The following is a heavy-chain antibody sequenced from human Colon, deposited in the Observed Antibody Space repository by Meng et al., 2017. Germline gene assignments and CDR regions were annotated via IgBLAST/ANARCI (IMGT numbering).Heavy chain of an antibody. V-gene: IGHV4-4*02. J-gene: IGHJ4*02. CDR1: AASVSLNRY. Sequence: PGSGHELVQPSETLPLVRSVFAASVSLNRYWSWVRQPPGRGLEWIGQIDHRGSAYYRPSLNRPVTMSLDKSRNQFSLRLTSVTAADTAVYYCARHGGYYQDFWGQGTLVTVSS. CDR3: ARHGGYYQDF. D-gene: IGHD4-23*01. CDR2: IDHRGSA.